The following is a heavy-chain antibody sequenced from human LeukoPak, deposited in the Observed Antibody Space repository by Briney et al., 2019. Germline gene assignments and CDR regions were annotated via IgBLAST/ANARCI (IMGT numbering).Heavy chain of an antibody. CDR2: IYYSGST. CDR3: ARGSFGSSSWFPNWFDP. Sequence: PSETLSLTCTVSGGSISSSSYYWGWIRQPPGKGLEWIGSIYYSGSTYYNPSLKSRVTISVDTSKNQFSLKLSSVAAADTAVYYCARGSFGSSSWFPNWFDPWGQGTLVTVSS. D-gene: IGHD6-13*01. J-gene: IGHJ5*02. V-gene: IGHV4-39*07. CDR1: GGSISSSSYY.